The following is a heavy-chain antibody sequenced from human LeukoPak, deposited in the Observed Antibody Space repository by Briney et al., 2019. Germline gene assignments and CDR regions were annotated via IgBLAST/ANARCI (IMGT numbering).Heavy chain of an antibody. Sequence: PGGSLRLSCAASGFTFDDYGMSWVRQAPGKGLEWVSGINWNGGSTGYADSVKGRFTISRDNAKNSLYLQMNSLRAEDTALYYCARDGYCSGGSCYRQRYYYYYMDVWGKGTTVAVSS. CDR1: GFTFDDYG. V-gene: IGHV3-20*04. CDR2: INWNGGST. D-gene: IGHD2-15*01. J-gene: IGHJ6*03. CDR3: ARDGYCSGGSCYRQRYYYYYMDV.